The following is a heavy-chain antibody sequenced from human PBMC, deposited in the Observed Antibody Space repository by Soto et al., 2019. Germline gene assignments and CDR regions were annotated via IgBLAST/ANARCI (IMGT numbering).Heavy chain of an antibody. CDR1: GGTFSSYA. V-gene: IGHV1-69*13. CDR2: IIPIFGTA. CDR3: ARGRSIKIFGAKYYYYGMDV. D-gene: IGHD3-3*01. Sequence: SVKVSCKASGGTFSSYAISWVRQAPGQGLEWMGGIIPIFGTANYAQKFQGRVTITADESTSTAYMELSSLRSEDTAVYYCARGRSIKIFGAKYYYYGMDVWGQGTPVTVSS. J-gene: IGHJ6*02.